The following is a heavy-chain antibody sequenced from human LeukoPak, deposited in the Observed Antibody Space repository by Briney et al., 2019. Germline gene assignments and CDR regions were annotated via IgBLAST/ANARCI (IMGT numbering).Heavy chain of an antibody. CDR2: IFNSGDT. J-gene: IGHJ3*02. CDR1: GFTISSNY. D-gene: IGHD1-1*01. V-gene: IGHV3-53*01. CDR3: ARDPAPATGAFDI. Sequence: GGSLRLSCAASGFTISSNYMNWVRQAPGKGLEWVSVIFNSGDTYYADSVKGRFTISRDTSKNTLYLQMNSLRVDDTAVYYCARDPAPATGAFDIWCQGTMVIIS.